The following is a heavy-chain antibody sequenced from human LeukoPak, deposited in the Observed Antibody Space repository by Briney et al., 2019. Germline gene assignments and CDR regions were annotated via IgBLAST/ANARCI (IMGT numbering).Heavy chain of an antibody. D-gene: IGHD4-11*01. CDR2: SYYSGST. V-gene: IGHV4-59*01. J-gene: IGHJ2*01. Sequence: SETLSLTCTVSGGSISTYYWSWIRQPPGKGLEWIGYSYYSGSTNYNPSLKSRVTISVDTSKNQFSLKLSSVTAADTVVYYCARVYSIHWYFDLWGRGTLVTVSS. CDR3: ARVYSIHWYFDL. CDR1: GGSISTYY.